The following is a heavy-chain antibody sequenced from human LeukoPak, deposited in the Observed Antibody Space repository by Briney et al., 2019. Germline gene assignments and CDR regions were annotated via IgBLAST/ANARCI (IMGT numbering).Heavy chain of an antibody. CDR1: GGSFSGYY. J-gene: IGHJ3*02. Sequence: SETLSLTCAVYGGSFSGYYWSWIRQPPGKGLEWIGEINHSGSTNYNPSLKSRVTISVDTSKNQLSLKLSSVTAADTAVYYCARSQVYSSSWYDAFDIWGQGTMVTVSS. CDR3: ARSQVYSSSWYDAFDI. V-gene: IGHV4-34*01. D-gene: IGHD6-13*01. CDR2: INHSGST.